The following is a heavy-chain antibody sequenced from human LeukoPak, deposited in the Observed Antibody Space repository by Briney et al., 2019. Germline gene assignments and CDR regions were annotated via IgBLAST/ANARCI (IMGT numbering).Heavy chain of an antibody. Sequence: SETLSLTCTVSGDSIGSGNNLWSWIRQPPGKGLEWIGRIHTSGSTNYNPSLKSRVTMSVDTSKNQFSLKLSSMTAADTAIYYCSRGRPYSGSYYDSDYWGQGTLVTVSS. D-gene: IGHD1-26*01. CDR3: SRGRPYSGSYYDSDY. CDR1: GDSIGSGNNL. V-gene: IGHV4-61*02. CDR2: IHTSGST. J-gene: IGHJ4*02.